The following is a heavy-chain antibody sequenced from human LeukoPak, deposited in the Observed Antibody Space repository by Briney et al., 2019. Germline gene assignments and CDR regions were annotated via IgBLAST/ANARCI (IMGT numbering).Heavy chain of an antibody. V-gene: IGHV4-38-2*01. Sequence: SETLSLTCAVSGYSISSGYYWGWIRQPPGKGLGWIGSISYSGSTYYNPSLKSRVTISVDTSKNQFSLKLTSVTAADTAVYYCARSWIQLWLGDLTFDYWGQGTLVTVSS. CDR2: ISYSGST. CDR3: ARSWIQLWLGDLTFDY. J-gene: IGHJ4*02. CDR1: GYSISSGYY. D-gene: IGHD5-18*01.